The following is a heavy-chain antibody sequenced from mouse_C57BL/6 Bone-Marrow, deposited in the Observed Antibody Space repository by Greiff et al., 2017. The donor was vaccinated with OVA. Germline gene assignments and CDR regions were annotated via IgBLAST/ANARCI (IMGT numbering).Heavy chain of an antibody. V-gene: IGHV1-81*01. Sequence: QVQLKESGAELARPGASVKLSCKASGYTFTSYGISWVKQRTGQGLEWIGEIYPRSGNTYYNEKFKGKATLTADKSSSTAYMELRSLTSEDSAVYFCARTPYYYGSSDGAMDYWGQGTSVTVSS. J-gene: IGHJ4*01. D-gene: IGHD1-1*01. CDR1: GYTFTSYG. CDR3: ARTPYYYGSSDGAMDY. CDR2: IYPRSGNT.